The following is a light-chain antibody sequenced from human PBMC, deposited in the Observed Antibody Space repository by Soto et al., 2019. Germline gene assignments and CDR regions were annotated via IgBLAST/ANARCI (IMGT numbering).Light chain of an antibody. J-gene: IGLJ3*02. CDR3: MLYMGSGIWV. Sequence: QAVVTQEPSFSVSPGGTVTLTCGSTSGSVSTTYYPSWYQQTPGQAPRTLIYSTNTRSSGVPGRFSGSILGNRAALTITGAQADDEGHYYCMLYMGSGIWVXGGGTKVTVL. CDR1: SGSVSTTYY. CDR2: STN. V-gene: IGLV8-61*01.